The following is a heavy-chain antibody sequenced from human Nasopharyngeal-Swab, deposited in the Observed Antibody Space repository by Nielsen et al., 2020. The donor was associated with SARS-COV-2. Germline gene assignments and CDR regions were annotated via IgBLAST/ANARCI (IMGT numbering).Heavy chain of an antibody. CDR3: ASQERGGSGSS. V-gene: IGHV3-48*04. CDR2: ISRSSSNI. J-gene: IGHJ4*02. CDR1: GFTFSSYS. D-gene: IGHD3-10*01. Sequence: GESLKISCAASGFTFSSYSMNWVRQAPGKGLEWVSYISRSSSNIYYADSVKGRFTISRDNAKNSLFLEMNSLRAEDTAVYYCASQERGGSGSSWGRGTLVTVSS.